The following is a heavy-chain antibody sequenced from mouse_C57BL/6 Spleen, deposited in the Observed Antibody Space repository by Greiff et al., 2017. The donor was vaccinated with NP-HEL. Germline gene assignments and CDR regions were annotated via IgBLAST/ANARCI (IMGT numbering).Heavy chain of an antibody. CDR3: ARSAQALYYYAMDY. J-gene: IGHJ4*01. CDR1: GYTFTDYY. CDR2: TNPNNGGT. Sequence: VQLQQSGPELVKPGASVKISCKASGYTFTDYYMNWVKQSHGKSLEWIGDTNPNNGGTSYNQKFKGKATLTVDKSSSTAYMELRSLTSEDSAVYYCARSAQALYYYAMDYWGQGTSVTVSS. D-gene: IGHD3-2*02. V-gene: IGHV1-26*01.